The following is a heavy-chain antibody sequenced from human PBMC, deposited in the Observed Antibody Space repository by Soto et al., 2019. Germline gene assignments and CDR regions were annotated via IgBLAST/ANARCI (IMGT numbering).Heavy chain of an antibody. CDR2: INAGNGNT. D-gene: IGHD4-17*01. V-gene: IGHV1-3*01. Sequence: QVQLVQSGAEVKKPGASVKVSCKASGYTFTSYAMHWVRQAPGQRLEWMGWINAGNGNTKYSQKFQGRVTTTRDTSASTAYMELSSLRSEDTAVYYCARVATVTTRWFDYWGQGTLVTVSS. CDR3: ARVATVTTRWFDY. CDR1: GYTFTSYA. J-gene: IGHJ4*02.